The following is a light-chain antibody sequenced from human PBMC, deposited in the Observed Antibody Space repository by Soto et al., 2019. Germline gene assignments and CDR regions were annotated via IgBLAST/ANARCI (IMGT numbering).Light chain of an antibody. V-gene: IGLV2-14*01. J-gene: IGLJ1*01. CDR1: SSDVGGYNY. Sequence: QSALTQPASVSGSPGQSITISCTGTSSDVGGYNYVSWYQQHPGKAPKLMIYEVSNRPSGVSNRFSGSKSGNTASLTISGLQAEAEADYYCSSYTSSSPPYVFGTGTKVTVL. CDR2: EVS. CDR3: SSYTSSSPPYV.